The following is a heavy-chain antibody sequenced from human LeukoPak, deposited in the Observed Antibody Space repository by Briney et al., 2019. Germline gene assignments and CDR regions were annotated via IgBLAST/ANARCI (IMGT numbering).Heavy chain of an antibody. D-gene: IGHD6-19*01. V-gene: IGHV3-21*01. CDR2: ISSSSSYI. CDR1: GFTFSTYS. J-gene: IGHJ4*02. CDR3: ARDLAVAENRYFDY. Sequence: PGGSLRLSCAASGFTFSTYSMNWVRQAPGKGLEWVSSISSSSSYIYYAGSVKGRFTISRDNAKNSLYLQMNSLRAEDTAVYYCARDLAVAENRYFDYWGQGTLVTVSS.